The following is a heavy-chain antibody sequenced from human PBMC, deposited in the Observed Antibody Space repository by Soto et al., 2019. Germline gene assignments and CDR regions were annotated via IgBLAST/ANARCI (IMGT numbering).Heavy chain of an antibody. V-gene: IGHV4-59*01. CDR3: TRANWYSEY. Sequence: QVQLQESGPGLVKPSETLSLTCTVSGVSISNNYWSWIRQPPGKGLEWIRNIYYNGNTNYNPSLKSRVTMSVDTSRNQISLKLTTVTAADTAVYYCTRANWYSEYWGQGTLVTVSS. CDR2: IYYNGNT. CDR1: GVSISNNY. J-gene: IGHJ4*02. D-gene: IGHD7-27*01.